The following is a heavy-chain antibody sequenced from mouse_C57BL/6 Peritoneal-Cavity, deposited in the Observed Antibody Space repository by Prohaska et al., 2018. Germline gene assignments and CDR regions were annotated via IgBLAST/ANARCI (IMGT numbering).Heavy chain of an antibody. CDR2: IDPSDSYT. V-gene: IGHV1-69*01. CDR3: ARGGYYGNPYWYFDV. CDR1: GYTFTSYW. J-gene: IGHJ1*03. Sequence: QVQLQQPGAELVMPGASVKLSCKASGYTFTSYWMHWVKQRTGQGLEWIGEIDPSDSYTNYNQKFKGKATLTVDKSSSTAYMQLSSLTSEDSSVYYCARGGYYGNPYWYFDVWGTGTTVTVSS. D-gene: IGHD2-1*01.